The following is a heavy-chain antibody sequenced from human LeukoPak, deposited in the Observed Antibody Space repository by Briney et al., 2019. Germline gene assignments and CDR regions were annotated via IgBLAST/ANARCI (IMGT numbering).Heavy chain of an antibody. CDR2: IGTAGDT. CDR1: GFTFSSYD. Sequence: GGSLRLPCAASGFTFSSYDMHWVRQATGKGLEWVSAIGTAGDTYYSGSVKGRFTISRENAKNSLYLQMNSLRAGDTAVYYCARQYGYDHAFDIWGQGTMVTVSS. J-gene: IGHJ3*02. CDR3: ARQYGYDHAFDI. V-gene: IGHV3-13*01. D-gene: IGHD5-12*01.